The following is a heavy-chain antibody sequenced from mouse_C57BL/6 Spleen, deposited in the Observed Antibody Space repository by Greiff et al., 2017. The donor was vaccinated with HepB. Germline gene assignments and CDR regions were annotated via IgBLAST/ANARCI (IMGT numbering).Heavy chain of an antibody. V-gene: IGHV1-80*01. CDR1: GYAFSSYW. D-gene: IGHD1-1*01. Sequence: VQLQQSGAELVKPGASVKISCKASGYAFSSYWMNWVKQRPGKGLEWIGQIYPGDGDTNYNGKFKGKATLTADKSSSTAYMQLSSLTSEDSAVYFCAREDYYGSSYVRAMDYWGQGTSVTVSS. CDR2: IYPGDGDT. J-gene: IGHJ4*01. CDR3: AREDYYGSSYVRAMDY.